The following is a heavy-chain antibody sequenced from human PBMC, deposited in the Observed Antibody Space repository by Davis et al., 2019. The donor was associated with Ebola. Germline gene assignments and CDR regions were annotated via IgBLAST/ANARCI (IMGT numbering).Heavy chain of an antibody. Sequence: ASVKVSCKASGYPFINYYIHWVRQAPGQGLEWMGKINPSGGITIYAQKFEDRVTMTRDTSTSTVYMDLSSLGSEDTAVYYCARGGYNWNLPGQVDYWGQGTLVTVSS. CDR3: ARGGYNWNLPGQVDY. CDR2: INPSGGIT. D-gene: IGHD1-7*01. CDR1: GYPFINYY. J-gene: IGHJ4*02. V-gene: IGHV1-46*01.